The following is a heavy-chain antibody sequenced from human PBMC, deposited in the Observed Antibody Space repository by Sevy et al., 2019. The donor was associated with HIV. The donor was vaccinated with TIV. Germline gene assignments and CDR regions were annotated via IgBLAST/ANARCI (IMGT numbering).Heavy chain of an antibody. D-gene: IGHD6-19*01. CDR2: INGDGSST. V-gene: IGHV3-74*01. J-gene: IGHJ3*02. CDR3: ARWRAVAGSPHAFDI. CDR1: GFTFSSYW. Sequence: GGSLRLSCAASGFTFSSYWMHWVRQAPGKGLMWVSRINGDGSSTSYEASAKGRFTISRDNAKNTLYLQMNSLRAADTAVYYCARWRAVAGSPHAFDIWGQGTMVTVSS.